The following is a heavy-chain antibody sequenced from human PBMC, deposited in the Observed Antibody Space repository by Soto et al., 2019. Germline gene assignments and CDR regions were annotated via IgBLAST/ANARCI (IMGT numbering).Heavy chain of an antibody. CDR1: GGTFSSYA. Sequence: GSCKASGGTFSSYAISWVRQAPGQGLEWMGGIIPIFGTANYAQKFQGRVTITADESTSTAYMELSSLRSEDTAVYYCARGIARLSPRTINWFDPWGQGTLVTVSS. D-gene: IGHD3-16*02. V-gene: IGHV1-69*01. J-gene: IGHJ5*02. CDR2: IIPIFGTA. CDR3: ARGIARLSPRTINWFDP.